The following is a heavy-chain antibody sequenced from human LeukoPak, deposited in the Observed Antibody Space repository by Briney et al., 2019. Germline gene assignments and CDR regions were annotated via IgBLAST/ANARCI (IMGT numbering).Heavy chain of an antibody. J-gene: IGHJ5*02. CDR3: ARGVGSSSSNWFDP. V-gene: IGHV4-61*02. D-gene: IGHD6-6*01. CDR1: GDSISSGTYY. CDR2: VYSSGNT. Sequence: SETLSLTCTVSGDSISSGTYYWSWIRQPAGKGLEWIGRVYSSGNTNYNPSLKSRVTISIDTSKNQFSLKLSSVTAADTAAYYCARGVGSSSSNWFDPCDQGTLVTVSS.